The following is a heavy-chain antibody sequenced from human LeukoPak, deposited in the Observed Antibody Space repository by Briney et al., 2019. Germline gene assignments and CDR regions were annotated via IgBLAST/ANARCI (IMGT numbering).Heavy chain of an antibody. CDR1: GFTFSSYS. Sequence: GGSLRLSCAASGFTFSSYSMSWVRQAPGKGLEWVSSISSSSSYIYYADSVKGRFTISRDNAKNSLYLQMNSLRAEDTAVYYCARGDGDTNAFDIWGQGTMVTVSS. D-gene: IGHD3-10*01. J-gene: IGHJ3*02. CDR3: ARGDGDTNAFDI. V-gene: IGHV3-21*01. CDR2: ISSSSSYI.